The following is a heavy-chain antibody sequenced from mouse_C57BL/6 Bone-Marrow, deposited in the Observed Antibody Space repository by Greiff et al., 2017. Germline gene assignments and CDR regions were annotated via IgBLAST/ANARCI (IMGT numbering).Heavy chain of an antibody. CDR3: ARGGTPWFAY. J-gene: IGHJ3*01. CDR1: GFTFSDFY. V-gene: IGHV7-1*01. Sequence: EVQLVESGGGLVQSGRSLRLSCATSGFTFSDFYMEWVRQAPGKGLEWIAASRHTANDYTTEYSASVKGRFIVSRDTSPRILYLQMIALRAEDTAVSDGARGGTPWFAYWGQGTLVTVSA. D-gene: IGHD3-3*01. CDR2: SRHTANDYTT.